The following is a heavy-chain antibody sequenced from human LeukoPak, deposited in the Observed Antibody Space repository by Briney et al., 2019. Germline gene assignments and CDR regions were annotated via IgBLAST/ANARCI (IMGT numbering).Heavy chain of an antibody. CDR1: GFSFMNAW. J-gene: IGHJ4*02. V-gene: IGHV3-15*01. Sequence: GGSLRLSCAASGFSFMNAWMIRVRQAPGKGLEWVGRIKSNADGGTPDYAAPARGRFTISRDDSKNTLYLQMNSLKTEDTAVYYCTTFYHEYSPYWGRGTLVTVSS. D-gene: IGHD2/OR15-2a*01. CDR2: IKSNADGGTP. CDR3: TTFYHEYSPY.